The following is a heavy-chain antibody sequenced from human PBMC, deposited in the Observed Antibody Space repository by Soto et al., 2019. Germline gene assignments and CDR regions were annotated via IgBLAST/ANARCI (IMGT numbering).Heavy chain of an antibody. CDR3: ARDWACSGGSCYSRGGDY. CDR2: IKQDGSDK. V-gene: IGHV3-7*01. CDR1: GFTFSSYW. D-gene: IGHD2-15*01. J-gene: IGHJ4*02. Sequence: EVQLVESGGGLVQPGGSLRLSCAASGFTFSSYWMSWVRQAPGKGLEWVANIKQDGSDKYYVDSVKGRFTISRDNAKNSLYLQMNSLRAEDTAVYYCARDWACSGGSCYSRGGDYWGQGTLVTVSS.